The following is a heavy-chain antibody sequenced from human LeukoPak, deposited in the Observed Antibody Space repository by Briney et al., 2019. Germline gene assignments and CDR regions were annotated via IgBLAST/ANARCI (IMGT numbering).Heavy chain of an antibody. D-gene: IGHD6-13*01. CDR2: MNPGKGNT. J-gene: IGHJ5*01. V-gene: IGHV1-8*01. CDR1: GYIFSHYD. CDR3: ARGTSSGWYGHWFDS. Sequence: ASVKDSCKASGYIFSHYDINWVRQATGQGLEWMGWMNPGKGNTGYAQKFQGRITMTTNTSITTAYLEVSGLRSEDTAVYYCARGTSSGWYGHWFDSWGQGPLVIVSS.